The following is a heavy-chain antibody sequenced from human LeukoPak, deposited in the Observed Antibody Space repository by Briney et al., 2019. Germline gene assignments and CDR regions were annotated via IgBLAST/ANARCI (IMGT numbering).Heavy chain of an antibody. Sequence: SETLSLTCTVSGGSVSSTEFYWGWIRQPPGKGLQWIGNIYYTGSTYYNPSLNSRVAMSVDTSQNQFSLKMASVAAADTAVYYCARLSKGRYFDYIFDNWGQGTLVTVSS. D-gene: IGHD3-9*01. CDR3: ARLSKGRYFDYIFDN. CDR1: GGSVSSTEFY. CDR2: IYYTGST. V-gene: IGHV4-39*01. J-gene: IGHJ4*02.